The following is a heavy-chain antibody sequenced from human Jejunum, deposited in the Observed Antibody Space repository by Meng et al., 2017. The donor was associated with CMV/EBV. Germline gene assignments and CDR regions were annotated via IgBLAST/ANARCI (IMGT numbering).Heavy chain of an antibody. D-gene: IGHD4-23*01. CDR1: GFTFSNYA. J-gene: IGHJ4*02. V-gene: IGHV3-23*01. CDR3: AKRSGYGANSFFDN. CDR2: ISGSGSST. Sequence: GFTFSNYAMSWARQAPGKGLEWVSTISGSGSSTYYADSVRGQFAISRDNSENTVYLQVHSLRAGDTAVYYCAKRSGYGANSFFDNWGQGTRVTVSS.